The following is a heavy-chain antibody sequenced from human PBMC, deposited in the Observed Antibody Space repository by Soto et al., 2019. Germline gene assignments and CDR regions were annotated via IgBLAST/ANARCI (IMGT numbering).Heavy chain of an antibody. V-gene: IGHV3-21*01. CDR3: ARDTAAAEKVVWFDP. Sequence: GGSLRLSCAASGFTFSSYSMNWVRQAPGKGLEWVSSISSSSSYIYYADSVKGRFTISRDNAKNSLYLQMNSLRAEDTAVYYCARDTAAAEKVVWFDPWGQGTLVTVSS. CDR1: GFTFSSYS. D-gene: IGHD6-13*01. J-gene: IGHJ5*02. CDR2: ISSSSSYI.